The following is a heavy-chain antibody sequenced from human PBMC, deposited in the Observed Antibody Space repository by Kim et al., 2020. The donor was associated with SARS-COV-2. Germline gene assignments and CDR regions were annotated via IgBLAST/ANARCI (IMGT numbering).Heavy chain of an antibody. CDR2: IYYTGST. J-gene: IGHJ4*02. CDR1: GGSISSYY. D-gene: IGHD3-16*01. V-gene: IGHV4-59*13. Sequence: SETLSLTCTVSGGSISSYYWNWIRQPPGKGLEWIGYIYYTGSTNYNPSLKSRVTISVDTSKNQFSLKLSSVTAADTAVYYCARVRWGPIDYWGQGTLVTVSS. CDR3: ARVRWGPIDY.